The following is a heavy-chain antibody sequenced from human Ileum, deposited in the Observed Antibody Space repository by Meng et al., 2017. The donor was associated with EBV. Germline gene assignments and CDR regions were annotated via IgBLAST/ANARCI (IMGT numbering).Heavy chain of an antibody. J-gene: IGHJ4*02. Sequence: QAQLQESGPRLVKPSGTLSLPCAVAGGSVISNNWWSWVRQPPGKGLEWIGEIFHIGSTNNSPSLKSRVTISVDNSKNQFSLSLTSVTAADTAIYYCAKVSLTGTFYDHWGQGILVTVSS. D-gene: IGHD3-9*01. V-gene: IGHV4-4*02. CDR2: IFHIGST. CDR3: AKVSLTGTFYDH. CDR1: GGSVISNNW.